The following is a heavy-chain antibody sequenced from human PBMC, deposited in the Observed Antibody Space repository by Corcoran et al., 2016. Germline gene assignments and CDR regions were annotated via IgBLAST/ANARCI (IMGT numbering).Heavy chain of an antibody. CDR2: IKSKTDGGTT. V-gene: IGHV3-15*07. D-gene: IGHD6-13*01. CDR1: GFTFSNGY. Sequence: EVQLVESGGGLVKPGGSLSLSCAASGFTFSNGYMNWVRQAPGKGLEWVGRIKSKTDGGTTDYAAPVKGRFTISRDDSKNTLYLQMNSLKTEDTGVYYCTTEWYSTPHYWGQGTLVTVSS. CDR3: TTEWYSTPHY. J-gene: IGHJ4*02.